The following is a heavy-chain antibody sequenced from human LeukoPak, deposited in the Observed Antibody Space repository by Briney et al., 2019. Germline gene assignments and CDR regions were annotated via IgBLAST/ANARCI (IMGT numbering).Heavy chain of an antibody. D-gene: IGHD3-9*01. J-gene: IGHJ4*02. CDR2: IYYSGST. CDR1: GGSISSYY. CDR3: ARGNYDISTGFDY. Sequence: SSETLSLTCTVSGGSISSYYWSWIRQPPGKGLEWTGYIYYSGSTNYNPSLKSRVTISVDTSKNQFSLKLSSVTAADTAVYYCARGNYDISTGFDYWGQGTLVTVSS. V-gene: IGHV4-59*01.